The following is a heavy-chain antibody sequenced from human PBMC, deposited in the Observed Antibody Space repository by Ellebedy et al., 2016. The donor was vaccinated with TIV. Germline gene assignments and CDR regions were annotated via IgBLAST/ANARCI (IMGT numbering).Heavy chain of an antibody. CDR2: ISGRGSST. CDR3: TKDRGNYGGAPYNGMDV. V-gene: IGHV3-23*01. CDR1: GFTFSSYW. Sequence: GESLKISCAASGFTFSSYWMSWVRQAPGKGLEWVSTISGRGSSTYYADSVKGRFTISRDNSRNTLYLQMNSLRAEDTAVYYGTKDRGNYGGAPYNGMDVWGQGTTVTVSS. D-gene: IGHD3-10*01. J-gene: IGHJ6*02.